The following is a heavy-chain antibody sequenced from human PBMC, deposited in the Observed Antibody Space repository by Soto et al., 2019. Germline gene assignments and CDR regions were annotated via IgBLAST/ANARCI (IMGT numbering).Heavy chain of an antibody. J-gene: IGHJ6*02. CDR1: GFTFSSYA. V-gene: IGHV3-23*01. D-gene: IGHD4-17*01. Sequence: PGGSLRLSCAASGFTFSSYAMSWVRQAPGKGLEWVSAISGSGGSTYYADSVKGRFTISRDNSKNTLYLQMNSLRAEDTAVYYCAKQSTVVTPGYYYYGMDVWGQGTTVTVS. CDR2: ISGSGGST. CDR3: AKQSTVVTPGYYYYGMDV.